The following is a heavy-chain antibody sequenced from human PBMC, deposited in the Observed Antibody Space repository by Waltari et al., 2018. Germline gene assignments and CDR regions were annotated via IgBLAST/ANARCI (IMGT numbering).Heavy chain of an antibody. CDR3: ARANWNANWFDP. V-gene: IGHV4-34*01. CDR1: GGSFIDYY. J-gene: IGHJ5*02. D-gene: IGHD1-1*01. Sequence: QVQLQQWGAGLLKPSETLSLTCAVYGGSFIDYYWSWIRQPPGKGLEWIGEINHSGSTNYNPSLKSRISTSVDTSKNQFSLKLRSVTAADTAVYYCARANWNANWFDPWGQGTLVTVSS. CDR2: INHSGST.